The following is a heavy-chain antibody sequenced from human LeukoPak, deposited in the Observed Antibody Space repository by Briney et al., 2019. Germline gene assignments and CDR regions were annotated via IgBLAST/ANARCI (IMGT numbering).Heavy chain of an antibody. V-gene: IGHV4-59*01. CDR1: GGSMRNYY. J-gene: IGHJ4*02. D-gene: IGHD2-2*01. CDR3: ARGWASSWDYFDF. Sequence: SETLSLTCAVSGGSMRNYYWSWIRQPPGKGLEWIGYTYDSGSSSYNPSLRSRVSISIDTSKNQFSLNLSSVTAADTAVYYCARGWASSWDYFDFWGQGTPVTVSS. CDR2: TYDSGSS.